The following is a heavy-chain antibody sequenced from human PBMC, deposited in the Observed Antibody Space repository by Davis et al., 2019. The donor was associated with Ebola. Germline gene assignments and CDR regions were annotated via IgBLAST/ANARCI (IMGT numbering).Heavy chain of an antibody. V-gene: IGHV1-18*01. CDR3: ARDGLVPDAIRGGFDP. Sequence: AASVKVSCKASGYTFVDYGISWVRQAPGQGLEWMGWISGYDGVTKYSEKYEGRITLTTETSTSTAYMEVRSLTSDDTALYYCARDGLVPDAIRGGFDPWGQGMLVTVSS. CDR1: GYTFVDYG. D-gene: IGHD2-2*01. CDR2: ISGYDGVT. J-gene: IGHJ5*02.